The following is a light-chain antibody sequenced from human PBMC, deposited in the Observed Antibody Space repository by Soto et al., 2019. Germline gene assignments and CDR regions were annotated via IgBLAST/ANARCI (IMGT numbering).Light chain of an antibody. J-gene: IGKJ3*01. V-gene: IGKV3-20*01. CDR2: GAS. Sequence: EIVLTQSPGTLSLSPGERATLSCRASQSVSSSYLAWYQQKPGQAPRLLIYGASSRATGIPDRFSGSGSGTDLTLTISRLEPEAVAVYYCQQYGSLFGPGTKVDIK. CDR3: QQYGSL. CDR1: QSVSSSY.